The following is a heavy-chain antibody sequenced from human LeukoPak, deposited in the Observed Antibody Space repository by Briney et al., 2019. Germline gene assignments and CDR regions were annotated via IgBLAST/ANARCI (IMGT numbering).Heavy chain of an antibody. J-gene: IGHJ6*03. V-gene: IGHV1-69*13. CDR1: GGTFSSYA. CDR3: ARAGSRYYYYYIDV. D-gene: IGHD2-2*01. CDR2: TIPIFGTA. Sequence: ASVKVSCKASGGTFSSYAISWVRQAPGQGLEWMGGTIPIFGTANYAQKFQGRVTITADESTSTAYMELSSLRSEDTAVYYCARAGSRYYYYYIDVWGKGTTVTISS.